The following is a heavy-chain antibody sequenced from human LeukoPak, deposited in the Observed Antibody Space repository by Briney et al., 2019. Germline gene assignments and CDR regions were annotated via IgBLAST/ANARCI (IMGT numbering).Heavy chain of an antibody. Sequence: GESLKISCKGSGYSFTSYWIGWVRQMPGKGLEWMGITYPGDSDTRYSPSFQGQVTISADKSINTAYLQWSSLKASDTAMYYCARLRSLYRSLSGDFDYWGQGTLVTVSS. V-gene: IGHV5-51*01. CDR1: GYSFTSYW. D-gene: IGHD6-6*01. J-gene: IGHJ4*02. CDR2: TYPGDSDT. CDR3: ARLRSLYRSLSGDFDY.